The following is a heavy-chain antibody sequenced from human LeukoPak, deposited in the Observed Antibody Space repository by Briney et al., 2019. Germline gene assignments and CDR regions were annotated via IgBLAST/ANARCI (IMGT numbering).Heavy chain of an antibody. Sequence: GSLRLSCAASGFTFSGSAMHWVRQASGKGLEWVGCISSKAYNYATAYGASVKGRFTISRDDSKNTAYLQMNSLKTEDTAVYYCTRYSTVTTFFDFWGRGTLDTVSS. CDR2: ISSKAYNYAT. CDR3: TRYSTVTTFFDF. D-gene: IGHD4-17*01. V-gene: IGHV3-73*01. J-gene: IGHJ4*02. CDR1: GFTFSGSA.